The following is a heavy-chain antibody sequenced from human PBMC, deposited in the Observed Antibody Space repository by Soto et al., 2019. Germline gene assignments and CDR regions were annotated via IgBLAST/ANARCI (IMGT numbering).Heavy chain of an antibody. CDR2: IYYSGST. Sequence: QVQLQESGPGLVKPSQTLSLTCTVSGGSISSGGYYWSWIRQHPGKGLEWIGYIYYSGSTYYNPSLKGRVTISVDTSKNQFSLKLSSVTAADTAVYYCARDYGDYLPYGMDVWGQGTTVTVSS. CDR3: ARDYGDYLPYGMDV. J-gene: IGHJ6*02. D-gene: IGHD4-17*01. V-gene: IGHV4-31*03. CDR1: GGSISSGGYY.